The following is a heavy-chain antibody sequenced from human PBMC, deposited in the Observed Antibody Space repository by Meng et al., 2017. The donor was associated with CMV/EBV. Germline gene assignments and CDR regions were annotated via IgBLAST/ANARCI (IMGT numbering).Heavy chain of an antibody. CDR2: ISAYNGNT. V-gene: IGHV1-18*01. J-gene: IGHJ3*02. D-gene: IGHD2-2*01. CDR1: GYTFTSYG. Sequence: ASVTVSCKASGYTFTSYGISWVRQAPGQGLEWMGWISAYNGNTNYAQKLQGRVTITTDTSTSTAYMELRSLRSDDTAVYYCARDARADIVVVPAAAQHDDAFDIWGQGTMVTVSS. CDR3: ARDARADIVVVPAAAQHDDAFDI.